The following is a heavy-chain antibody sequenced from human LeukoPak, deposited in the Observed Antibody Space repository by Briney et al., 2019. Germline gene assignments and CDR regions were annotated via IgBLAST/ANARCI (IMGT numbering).Heavy chain of an antibody. D-gene: IGHD6-6*01. CDR3: ARYSTSSGWFDP. V-gene: IGHV4-39*01. CDR1: GGSISSSTYY. J-gene: IGHJ5*02. CDR2: IYYSGST. Sequence: SETLSLTCTVSGGSISSSTYYWGWIRQPPGKGLEWIGSIYYSGSTYYNPSLRSRVTISVDTSKNQFSLKLSSVTAADTAVYYCARYSTSSGWFDPWGQGTLVTVSS.